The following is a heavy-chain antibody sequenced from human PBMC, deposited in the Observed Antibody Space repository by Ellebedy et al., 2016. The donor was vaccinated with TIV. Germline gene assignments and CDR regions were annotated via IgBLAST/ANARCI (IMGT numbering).Heavy chain of an antibody. CDR3: ARGRDHAFDI. Sequence: PGGSLRLSCAASGLNFGDSAMNWVRQAPGKGPEWVSFISSTSSTIYYADSVRGRFTISRDSAKNSLYLQMNNLRDEDTAVYYCARGRDHAFDIWGQGTKVTVSS. V-gene: IGHV3-48*02. CDR2: ISSTSSTI. J-gene: IGHJ3*02. CDR1: GLNFGDSA.